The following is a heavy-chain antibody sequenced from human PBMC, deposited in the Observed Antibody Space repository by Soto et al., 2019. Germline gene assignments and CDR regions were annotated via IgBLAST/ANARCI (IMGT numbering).Heavy chain of an antibody. CDR2: ISYDGSNK. D-gene: IGHD1-26*01. J-gene: IGHJ6*02. CDR3: AKGSNSGGRHYYYYYGMDV. V-gene: IGHV3-30*18. CDR1: GFTFSSYG. Sequence: XGSLRLSCAAAGFTFSSYGMHWVRQAPGKGLEWVAVISYDGSNKYYADSVKGRFTISRDNSKNTLYLQMNSLRAEDTAVYYCAKGSNSGGRHYYYYYGMDVWVQGTTVTVS.